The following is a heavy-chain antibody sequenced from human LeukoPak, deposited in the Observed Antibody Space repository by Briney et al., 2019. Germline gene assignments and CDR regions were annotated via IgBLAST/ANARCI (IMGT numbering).Heavy chain of an antibody. CDR1: GGSFSGYYSGSFSDYS. Sequence: PSETLSLTCAVYGGSFSGYYSGSFSDYSWSWIRQPPGKGLEWIGSIYYSGSTYYNPSLKSRVTISVDTSRNQFSLKLSSVTAADTAVYYCARLRRFGIPDPIDYWGQGTLVTASS. CDR2: IYYSGST. V-gene: IGHV4-39*01. J-gene: IGHJ4*02. CDR3: ARLRRFGIPDPIDY. D-gene: IGHD3-16*01.